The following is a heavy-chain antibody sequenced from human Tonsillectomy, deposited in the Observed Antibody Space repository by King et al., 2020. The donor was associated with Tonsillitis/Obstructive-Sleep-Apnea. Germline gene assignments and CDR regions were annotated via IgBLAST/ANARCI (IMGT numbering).Heavy chain of an antibody. CDR1: GFTFSDYY. D-gene: IGHD2-2*01. V-gene: IGHV3-11*05. CDR2: ISSSSSYT. CDR3: ARDRVVPAPDY. J-gene: IGHJ4*02. Sequence: VQLVESGGGLVKPGGSLRLSCAASGFTFSDYYMSWIRQAPGKGLEWVSYISSSSSYTNYADSVKGRFTISRDNAKNSLYLQMNSLRAEDTAVYYCARDRVVPAPDYWGQGTLVTVSS.